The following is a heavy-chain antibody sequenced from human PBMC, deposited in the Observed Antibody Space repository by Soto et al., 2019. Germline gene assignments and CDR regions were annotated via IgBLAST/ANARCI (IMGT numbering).Heavy chain of an antibody. D-gene: IGHD2-2*03. CDR2: ISDSGDAT. J-gene: IGHJ4*02. CDR1: GLTFSSHA. CDR3: AKVGWI. V-gene: IGHV3-23*01. Sequence: PWGSLRLSCEASGLTFSSHAMSWVRQAPGKGLQWVSTISDSGDATYYADSVKGWFSISRDNSKNTLYLQMNSLRAEDTAVYYCAKVGWIGGQGTLVTVSS.